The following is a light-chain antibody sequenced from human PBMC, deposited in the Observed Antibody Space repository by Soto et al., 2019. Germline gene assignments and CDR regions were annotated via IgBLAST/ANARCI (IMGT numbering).Light chain of an antibody. CDR3: QAWDTNTEV. V-gene: IGLV3-1*01. Sequence: SSELTQPPSVSVSPGQTASITCSGDKLGDKYACWYQQKSGQSPVLVIYQDSKRPSGIPERFSGSNSGNTATLTISGTQAMDEADYYCQAWDTNTEVFGTGTKVTVL. CDR1: KLGDKY. J-gene: IGLJ1*01. CDR2: QDS.